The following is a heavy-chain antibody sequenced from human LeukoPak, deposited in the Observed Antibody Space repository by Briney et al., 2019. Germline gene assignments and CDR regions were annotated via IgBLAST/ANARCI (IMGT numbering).Heavy chain of an antibody. J-gene: IGHJ4*02. CDR1: GFTFSSYA. Sequence: GGSLRLSCAASGFTFSSYAMSWVRQAPGKGLEWVSAISGSGGSTNYADSVKGRFTISRDNSKNTLYLQMNSLRAEDTAVYYCAKGGTMVRGVRLGFLDYWGQGTLVTVSS. V-gene: IGHV3-23*01. CDR2: ISGSGGST. D-gene: IGHD3-10*01. CDR3: AKGGTMVRGVRLGFLDY.